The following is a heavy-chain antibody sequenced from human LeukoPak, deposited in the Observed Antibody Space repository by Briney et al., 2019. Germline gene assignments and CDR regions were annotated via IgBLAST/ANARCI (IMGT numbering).Heavy chain of an antibody. D-gene: IGHD6-19*01. CDR2: IYYSGST. J-gene: IGHJ4*02. V-gene: IGHV4-59*01. CDR1: GGSISSYY. Sequence: PSETLSLTCTVSGGSISSYYWSWIRQPPGKGLEWIGYIYYSGSTNYNPSLKSRVTISVDTSKNQFSLKLSSVTAADTAVYYCARAVPRGQWPFDYWGQGTLVTVSS. CDR3: ARAVPRGQWPFDY.